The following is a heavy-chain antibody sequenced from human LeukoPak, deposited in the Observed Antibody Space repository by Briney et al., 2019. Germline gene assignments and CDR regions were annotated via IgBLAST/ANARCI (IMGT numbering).Heavy chain of an antibody. V-gene: IGHV3-23*01. Sequence: PGGSPRLSCAASGFTFSSYAMSWVRQAPGKGLEWVSHISVDNNKWYADSVKGRFTISRDNSKNTLYLQMNSLRAEDTAVYYCAKEYSGSTYNWFDAWGQGTLVTVSS. D-gene: IGHD1-26*01. CDR1: GFTFSSYA. CDR3: AKEYSGSTYNWFDA. CDR2: ISVDNNK. J-gene: IGHJ5*02.